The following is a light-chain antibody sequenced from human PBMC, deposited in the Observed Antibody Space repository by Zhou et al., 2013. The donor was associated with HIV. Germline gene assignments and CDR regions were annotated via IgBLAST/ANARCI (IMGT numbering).Light chain of an antibody. CDR2: LGS. CDR3: MQALQTPLT. J-gene: IGKJ4*01. V-gene: IGKV2-28*01. CDR1: QSLLHSNGQNY. Sequence: DIVMTQSPLSLPVTPGEPASISCRSSQSLLHSNGQNYLDWYLQKPGQSPQLLIYLGSDRASGVPDRFSGSGSGTDFTLKISRVEAEDVGVYYCMQALQTPLTFGGGTKGGVQT.